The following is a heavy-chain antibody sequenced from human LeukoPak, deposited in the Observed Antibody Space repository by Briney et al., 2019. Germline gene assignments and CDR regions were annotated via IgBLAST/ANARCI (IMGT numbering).Heavy chain of an antibody. D-gene: IGHD1-1*01. CDR3: ARNEIQLTLGFGF. J-gene: IGHJ4*02. V-gene: IGHV6-1*01. CDR2: TYYGSKWHN. CDR1: GDSVSNKNTA. Sequence: SQTLSLTCAISGDSVSNKNTAWNWIRQSPSRGLEWLGRTYYGSKWHNTYAASVKSRITINPDTSKNQFSLQLNSVTPEDTAVYYCARNEIQLTLGFGFWGQGTLVTVSS.